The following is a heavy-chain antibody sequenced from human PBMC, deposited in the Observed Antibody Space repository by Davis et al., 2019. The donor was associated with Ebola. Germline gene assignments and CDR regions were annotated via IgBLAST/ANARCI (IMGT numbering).Heavy chain of an antibody. D-gene: IGHD6-13*01. V-gene: IGHV3-74*01. Sequence: GESLKISCAASGFTFSSYWMHWVRQAPGKGLVWVSRINSDGSSTSYADSVKGRFTISRDNAKNTLYLQMNSLRAEDTAVYYCARAQYSSSWYFGAYYYYGMDVWGQGTTVTVSS. CDR3: ARAQYSSSWYFGAYYYYGMDV. J-gene: IGHJ6*02. CDR2: INSDGSST. CDR1: GFTFSSYW.